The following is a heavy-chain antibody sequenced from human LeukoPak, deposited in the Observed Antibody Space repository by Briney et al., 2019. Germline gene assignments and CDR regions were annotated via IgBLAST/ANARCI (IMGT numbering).Heavy chain of an antibody. CDR2: INYSGKI. Sequence: SETLSLTCTVSGGSISSRTYYWAWIRQPPGKGREWTGSINYSGKITYNPSLKSRVTVSLDTSKNQYSLTLSSVTAADTAVYYCARDFGDWRTDYWGQGTLVTVSS. V-gene: IGHV4-39*07. J-gene: IGHJ4*02. D-gene: IGHD2-21*02. CDR1: GGSISSRTYY. CDR3: ARDFGDWRTDY.